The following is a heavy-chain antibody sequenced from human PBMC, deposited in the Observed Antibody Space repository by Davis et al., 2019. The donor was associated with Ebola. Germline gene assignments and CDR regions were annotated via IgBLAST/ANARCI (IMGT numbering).Heavy chain of an antibody. J-gene: IGHJ4*02. V-gene: IGHV1-24*01. D-gene: IGHD3-16*01. CDR3: TVGGQDGGFDY. CDR1: GYSLTDLS. CDR2: FDPKYGEP. Sequence: ASVKVSCKVSGYSLTDLSIHWVRHAPGKGLEWMGSFDPKYGEPIYAQKFQGRLTMTEETTTDTAYMELVRLKSDDTAVYYCTVGGQDGGFDYWGQGALVPVSS.